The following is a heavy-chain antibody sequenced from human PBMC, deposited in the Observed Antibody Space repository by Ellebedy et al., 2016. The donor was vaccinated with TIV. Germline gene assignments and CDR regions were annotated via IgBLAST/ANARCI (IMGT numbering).Heavy chain of an antibody. CDR3: AAAAGAGDDAFDI. V-gene: IGHV3-48*01. CDR2: ISSSSRTI. D-gene: IGHD6-13*01. J-gene: IGHJ3*02. CDR1: GFTFIIYS. Sequence: GESLKISCAASGFTFIIYSLNWVRQAPGKGLKWVSYISSSSRTIYYADSVKGRFTISRDNAKNSLYLQMNSLRAEDTAVYYCAAAAGAGDDAFDIWGQGTMVTVSS.